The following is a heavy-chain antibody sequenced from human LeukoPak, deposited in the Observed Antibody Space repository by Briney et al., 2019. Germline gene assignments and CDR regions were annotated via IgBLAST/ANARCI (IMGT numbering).Heavy chain of an antibody. D-gene: IGHD6-13*01. V-gene: IGHV1-2*02. J-gene: IGHJ4*02. CDR2: INPNSGGT. CDR3: AREKYSSSWYFDY. CDR1: VYTFTGYY. Sequence: GASVKVSCKASVYTFTGYYMHWVRQAPGQGLEWMGWINPNSGGTNYAQKFQGRVTMTRDTSISTAYMELSRLRSDDTAVYYCAREKYSSSWYFDYWGQGTLVTVSS.